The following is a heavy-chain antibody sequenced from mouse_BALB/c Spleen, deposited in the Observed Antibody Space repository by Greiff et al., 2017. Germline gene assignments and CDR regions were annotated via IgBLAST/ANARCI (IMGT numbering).Heavy chain of an antibody. J-gene: IGHJ3*01. D-gene: IGHD2-3*01. CDR3: ADGYPLFAY. CDR1: GFTFSSYT. V-gene: IGHV5-6-4*01. CDR2: ISSGGSYT. Sequence: EVKLVESGGGLVKPGGSLKLSCAASGFTFSSYTMSWVRQTPEKRLEWVATISSGGSYTYYPDSVKGRFTISRDNAKNTLYLQMSSLKSEDTAMYYCADGYPLFAYWGQGTLVTVSA.